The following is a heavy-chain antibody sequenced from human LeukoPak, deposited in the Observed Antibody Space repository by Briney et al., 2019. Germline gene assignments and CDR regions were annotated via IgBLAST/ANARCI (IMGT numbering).Heavy chain of an antibody. CDR1: GFTFSSYA. CDR3: AKEPTGAFDC. J-gene: IGHJ4*02. Sequence: GSLRLSCAASGFTFSSYAMSWVRQAPGKGLQWVSAIVAGGGGSAYADSVKGRFTISRDNSKNTLYLEMNSLRAEDTAVYHCAKEPTGAFDCWGQGTLVTVSS. CDR2: IVAGGGGS. V-gene: IGHV3-23*01. D-gene: IGHD3-10*01.